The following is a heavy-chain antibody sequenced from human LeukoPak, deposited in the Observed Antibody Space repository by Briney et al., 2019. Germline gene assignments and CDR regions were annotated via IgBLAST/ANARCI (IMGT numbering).Heavy chain of an antibody. J-gene: IGHJ3*02. D-gene: IGHD5-18*01. V-gene: IGHV3-23*01. Sequence: GGSLRLSCAASGFTFSSYNMNWVRQAPGKGLEWVSAISGSGGSTYYADSVKGRFTISRDNSKNTLYLQMNSLRAEDTAVYYCAKSVDTAMVTGDAFDIWGQGTMVTVSS. CDR3: AKSVDTAMVTGDAFDI. CDR1: GFTFSSYN. CDR2: ISGSGGST.